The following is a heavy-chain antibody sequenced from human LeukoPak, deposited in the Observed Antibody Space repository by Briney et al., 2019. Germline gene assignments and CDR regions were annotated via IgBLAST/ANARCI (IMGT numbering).Heavy chain of an antibody. CDR1: GYTFTSYG. V-gene: IGHV1-2*02. CDR2: INPNCGGT. D-gene: IGHD2/OR15-2a*01. Sequence: ASVTVSCKASGYTFTSYGISWVRLPPAQGLEWVGLINPNCGGTNYAQKFQGRLTMTRDTSINTAYMELSRLRSDGTAVYYCAREGALVKGIDYWGQGTLVTVSS. J-gene: IGHJ4*02. CDR3: AREGALVKGIDY.